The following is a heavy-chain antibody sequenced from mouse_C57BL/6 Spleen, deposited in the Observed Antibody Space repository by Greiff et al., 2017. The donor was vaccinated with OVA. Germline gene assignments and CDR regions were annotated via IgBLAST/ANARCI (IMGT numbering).Heavy chain of an antibody. CDR1: GYSITSGYY. J-gene: IGHJ2*01. V-gene: IGHV3-6*01. D-gene: IGHD2-2*01. CDR2: ISYDGSN. CDR3: ARDDGYDHYFDY. Sequence: EVKLQESGPGLVKPSQSLSLTCSVTGYSITSGYYWNWIRQFPGNKLEWMGYISYDGSNNYNPSLKNRISITRDTSKNQFFLKLNSVTTEDTATYYCARDDGYDHYFDYWGQGTTLTVSS.